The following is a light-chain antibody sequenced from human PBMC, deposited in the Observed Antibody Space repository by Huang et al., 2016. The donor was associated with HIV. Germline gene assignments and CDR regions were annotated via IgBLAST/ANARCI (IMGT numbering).Light chain of an antibody. V-gene: IGKV2-28*01. CDR2: WGA. CDR3: MQVLQTPLT. Sequence: ILMTQSPLYLPVTPGEPASISCRSSQRLLFSNGYNYLDWYLQKPGQSPPLLIYWGANRTSGVPDRFSGSGSGTDFTLKIIRVEAGDVGVYYCMQVLQTPLTFGQGTRLEIK. CDR1: QRLLFSNGYNY. J-gene: IGKJ5*01.